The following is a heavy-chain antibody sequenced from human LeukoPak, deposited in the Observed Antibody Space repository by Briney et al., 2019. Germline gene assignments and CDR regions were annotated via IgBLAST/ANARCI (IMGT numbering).Heavy chain of an antibody. Sequence: GESLKISCKGSGYGFTSYWIGWVRQMPGKGLEWMGIVYPGGSDIRYSPSFQGQVTISADKSINTAYLQWSSLKASDSAMYYCARHTSGLDYWGQGTLVTVSS. J-gene: IGHJ4*02. CDR2: VYPGGSDI. CDR3: ARHTSGLDY. CDR1: GYGFTSYW. D-gene: IGHD2-15*01. V-gene: IGHV5-51*01.